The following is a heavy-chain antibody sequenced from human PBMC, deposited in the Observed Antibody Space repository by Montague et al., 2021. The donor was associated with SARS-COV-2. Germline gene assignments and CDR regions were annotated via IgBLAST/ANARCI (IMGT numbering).Heavy chain of an antibody. CDR1: GGSISSYY. J-gene: IGHJ6*03. CDR2: ISYSGRT. CDR3: ASSYYYGSGTYVYNYYMDV. D-gene: IGHD3-10*01. Sequence: SETLSLTCTVSGGSISSYYWSWIRQPPGRGLEWVGSISYSGRTYXXPSLKSRLTISVDSSENQFSLRLSSVTAADTAVYYCASSYYYGSGTYVYNYYMDVWGKGATVTVSS. V-gene: IGHV4-59*05.